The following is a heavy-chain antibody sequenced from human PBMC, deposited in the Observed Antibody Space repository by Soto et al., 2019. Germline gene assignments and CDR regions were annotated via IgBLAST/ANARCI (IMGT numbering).Heavy chain of an antibody. D-gene: IGHD3-9*01. Sequence: VGFLRPSCVVSGFTISSYGVHCVRQAQGKGLEWLAVIWIDGRNKYYAESVKGRFTISRDNSKNTLYLQMNSLSAEVTAVFFCARDLSALRYFSWIFGGPAYYHHGTGVWGEGLMVTGSS. J-gene: IGHJ6*02. CDR3: ARDLSALRYFSWIFGGPAYYHHGTGV. CDR2: IWIDGRNK. CDR1: GFTISSYG. V-gene: IGHV3-33*08.